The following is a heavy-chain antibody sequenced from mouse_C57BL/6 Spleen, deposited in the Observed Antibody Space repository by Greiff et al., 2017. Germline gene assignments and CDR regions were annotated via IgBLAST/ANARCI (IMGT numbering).Heavy chain of an antibody. J-gene: IGHJ2*01. V-gene: IGHV1-80*01. Sequence: QVQLQQSGAELVKPGASVKISCKASGYAFSSYWMNWVKQRPGKGLEWIGQIYPGDGDTNYNGKFKGKATLTADKSSSTAYMQLSSLTSEDSAVYFCARRGYYYGSSSYYFDYWGQGTTLTVSS. CDR3: ARRGYYYGSSSYYFDY. CDR2: IYPGDGDT. D-gene: IGHD1-1*01. CDR1: GYAFSSYW.